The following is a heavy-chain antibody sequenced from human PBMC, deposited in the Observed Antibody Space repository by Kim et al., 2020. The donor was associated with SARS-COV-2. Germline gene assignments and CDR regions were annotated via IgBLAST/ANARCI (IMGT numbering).Heavy chain of an antibody. Sequence: SVKVSCKASGGTFSSYAISWVRQAPGQGLEWMGGIIPIFGTANYAQKFQGRVTITADESTSTAYMELSSLRSEDTAVYYCARERAGGIAAAVNGMDVWGQGTTVTVSS. V-gene: IGHV1-69*13. D-gene: IGHD6-13*01. J-gene: IGHJ6*02. CDR1: GGTFSSYA. CDR2: IIPIFGTA. CDR3: ARERAGGIAAAVNGMDV.